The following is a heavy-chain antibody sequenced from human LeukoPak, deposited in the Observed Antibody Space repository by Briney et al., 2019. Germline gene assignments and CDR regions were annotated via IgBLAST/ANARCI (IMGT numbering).Heavy chain of an antibody. CDR2: ISSSSSYI. D-gene: IGHD6-6*01. V-gene: IGHV3-21*01. Sequence: GGSLRLSCAASGFTFSSYSMNWVRQAPGKGLEWVSSISSSSSYIYYADSVKGRFTISRDNAKNSLYLQMNSLRAEDTAVYYCARDHIAARPGWFDPWGPGTLVTVSS. CDR3: ARDHIAARPGWFDP. J-gene: IGHJ5*02. CDR1: GFTFSSYS.